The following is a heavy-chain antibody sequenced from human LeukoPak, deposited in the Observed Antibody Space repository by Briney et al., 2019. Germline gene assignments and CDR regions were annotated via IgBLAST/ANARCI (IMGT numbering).Heavy chain of an antibody. V-gene: IGHV1-2*02. CDR2: INPNSGGT. J-gene: IGHJ5*02. CDR1: GYTFTGYY. CDR3: ARDRSGSYSSWFDP. D-gene: IGHD1-26*01. Sequence: ASVKVSCKASGYTFTGYYMHWVRQAPGQGLEWMGWINPNSGGTNYVQKFQGRVTMTRDTSISTAYMELSRLRSDDTAVYYCARDRSGSYSSWFDPWGQGTLVTVSS.